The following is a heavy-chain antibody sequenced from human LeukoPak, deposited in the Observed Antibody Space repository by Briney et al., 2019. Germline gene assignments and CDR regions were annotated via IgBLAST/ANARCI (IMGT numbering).Heavy chain of an antibody. CDR1: GFTFSSYG. Sequence: GGSLRLSCAASGFTFSSYGMHWVRQAPGKGLEWVAVISYDGSNKYYADSVKGRFTISRDNSKNTLYLQMNSLRAEDTAVYYCAKDRSSGWYPPTKNWFDPWGQGTLVTVSS. CDR2: ISYDGSNK. V-gene: IGHV3-30*18. D-gene: IGHD6-13*01. CDR3: AKDRSSGWYPPTKNWFDP. J-gene: IGHJ5*02.